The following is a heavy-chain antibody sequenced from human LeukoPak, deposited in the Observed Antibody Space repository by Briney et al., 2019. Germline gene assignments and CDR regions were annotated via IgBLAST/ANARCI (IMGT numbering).Heavy chain of an antibody. Sequence: GGSLRLSCAASGFTFSTCAMSWVRQAPGRGLEWVSAVSGSGGSTYYEDSVKGRFTISRDNSKNKRYLQMDSLRAEDTGVYYCAKEISASSQLYFDSWGQGTPLTVSS. J-gene: IGHJ4*02. D-gene: IGHD1-1*01. V-gene: IGHV3-23*01. CDR2: VSGSGGST. CDR1: GFTFSTCA. CDR3: AKEISASSQLYFDS.